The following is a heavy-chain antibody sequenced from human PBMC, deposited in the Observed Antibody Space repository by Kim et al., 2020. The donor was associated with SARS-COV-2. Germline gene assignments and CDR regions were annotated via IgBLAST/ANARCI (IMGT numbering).Heavy chain of an antibody. J-gene: IGHJ6*02. CDR1: GFTFSSYS. D-gene: IGHD3-9*01. CDR2: ISSSSSTI. V-gene: IGHV3-48*04. Sequence: GGSLRLSCAASGFTFSSYSMNWVRQAPGKGLEWVSYISSSSSTIYYADSVKGRFTISRDNAKNSLYLQMNSLRAEDTAVYYCAREGALIKYDILTGYYFYYYYGMDVWGQGTTVTVSS. CDR3: AREGALIKYDILTGYYFYYYYGMDV.